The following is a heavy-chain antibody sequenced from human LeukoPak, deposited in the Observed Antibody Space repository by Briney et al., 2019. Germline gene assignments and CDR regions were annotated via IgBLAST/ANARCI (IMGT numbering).Heavy chain of an antibody. V-gene: IGHV3-48*04. J-gene: IGHJ6*04. CDR1: GFTFSSYG. CDR2: ISSSGSTI. D-gene: IGHD3-10*02. Sequence: GGSLRLSCTTSGFTFSSYGMHWVRQAPGKGLEWVSYISSSGSTIYYADSVKGRFTISRDNAKNSLYLQMNSLRAEDTAVYYCAELGITMIGGVWGKGTTVTISS. CDR3: AELGITMIGGV.